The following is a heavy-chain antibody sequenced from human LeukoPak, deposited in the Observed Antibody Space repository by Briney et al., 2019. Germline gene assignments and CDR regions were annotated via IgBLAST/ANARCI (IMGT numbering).Heavy chain of an antibody. D-gene: IGHD2-2*02. Sequence: SQTLSLTCTVSGDSISNDDFYWSWIRQSPGKGLEWIGYIYYSGNTYYNPSLESRVTISVDTSKNQFSLKLSSVTAADTAVYYCARDTRDYPYYMDVWGKGTTVTVSS. CDR3: ARDTRDYPYYMDV. CDR2: IYYSGNT. J-gene: IGHJ6*03. CDR1: GDSISNDDFY. V-gene: IGHV4-30-4*08.